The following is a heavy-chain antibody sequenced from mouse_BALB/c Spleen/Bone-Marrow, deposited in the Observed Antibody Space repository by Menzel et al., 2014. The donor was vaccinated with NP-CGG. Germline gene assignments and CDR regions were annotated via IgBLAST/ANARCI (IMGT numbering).Heavy chain of an antibody. CDR2: ISSGGSYT. D-gene: IGHD4-1*01. CDR3: TREDTNWDFDY. J-gene: IGHJ2*01. V-gene: IGHV5-6-4*01. CDR1: GFTFSSYT. Sequence: EVQRVESGGGLVKPGGSLKLSCAASGFTFSSYTMSWVRQTPEKRLEWVATISSGGSYTYYPDSVKGRFTISRDNAKNTLHLQMSSLKSEDTAMYYCTREDTNWDFDYWGQGTTLTVSS.